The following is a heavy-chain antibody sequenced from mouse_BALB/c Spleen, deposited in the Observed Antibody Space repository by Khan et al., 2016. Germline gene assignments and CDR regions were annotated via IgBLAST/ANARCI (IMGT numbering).Heavy chain of an antibody. CDR2: ISSGSSTI. D-gene: IGHD1-1*01. CDR1: GFTFSNFG. J-gene: IGHJ4*01. Sequence: EVELVESGGGLVQPGGSRKLSCAASGFTFSNFGMHWVRQAPEKGLEWVAYISSGSSTIYYADTVMGRFTISRDNPPNTLLLQMTSLRSEDMAMYYCVRSYYGSNMDYWGQGTSDTVSS. V-gene: IGHV5-17*02. CDR3: VRSYYGSNMDY.